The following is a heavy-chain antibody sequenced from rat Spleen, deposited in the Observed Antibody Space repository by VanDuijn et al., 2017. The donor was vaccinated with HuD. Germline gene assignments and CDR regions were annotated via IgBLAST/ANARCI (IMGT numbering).Heavy chain of an antibody. CDR1: GFTFSNYG. V-gene: IGHV5S13*01. Sequence: EVQLVESGGGLVQTGRSMKLSCAASGFTFSNYGMAWVRQAPKKGLEWVAHINFDGGNTYYRDSVKGRFTISRDNAKNTQYLQMDSLRSEDTATYYCARQGYGSYVPWFAYWGQGTLVTVSS. CDR2: INFDGGNT. CDR3: ARQGYGSYVPWFAY. J-gene: IGHJ3*01. D-gene: IGHD1-3*01.